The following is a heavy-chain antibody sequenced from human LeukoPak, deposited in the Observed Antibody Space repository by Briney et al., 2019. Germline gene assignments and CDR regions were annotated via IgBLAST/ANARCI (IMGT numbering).Heavy chain of an antibody. CDR3: ARDLKFTSSWLNWFDP. CDR2: IYYSGST. CDR1: GGSISSYY. D-gene: IGHD6-13*01. V-gene: IGHV4-59*12. Sequence: SETLSLTCSVSGGSISSYYWSWIRQPPGKGLEWVGYIYYSGSTNYNPSLKSRVTISVDTSKNQFSLQLNSVTPEDTAVYYCARDLKFTSSWLNWFDPWGQGTLVTVSS. J-gene: IGHJ5*02.